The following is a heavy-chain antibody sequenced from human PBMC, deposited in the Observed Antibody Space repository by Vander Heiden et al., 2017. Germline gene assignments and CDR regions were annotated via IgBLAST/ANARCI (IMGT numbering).Heavy chain of an antibody. V-gene: IGHV4-31*03. J-gene: IGHJ4*02. D-gene: IGHD3-10*01. CDR1: GASISSGGYL. Sequence: QVQLQESGPGLVKPSQTLSLTCTVSGASISSGGYLWSWIGQHPGKGLEWIGYISYSGNTYYNSSLQSRVSISLNTAENQFSLRLSSVTAADTAVYYCARHYSDSASYRAGFDYWGQGTLVTVSS. CDR2: ISYSGNT. CDR3: ARHYSDSASYRAGFDY.